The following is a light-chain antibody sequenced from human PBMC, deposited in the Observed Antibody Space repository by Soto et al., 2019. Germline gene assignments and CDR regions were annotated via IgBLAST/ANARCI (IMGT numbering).Light chain of an antibody. CDR2: EVS. CDR1: SSDVGGYNY. J-gene: IGLJ3*02. Sequence: QSALTQPASVSGSPGQSITISCTGTSSDVGGYNYLSWYQQHPGKAPRVMIYEVSNRPSGVSHRFSASKSGNTASLTISGLQAEDEDDYFCSSYTTSGTPVFGGGTKLTVL. CDR3: SSYTTSGTPV. V-gene: IGLV2-14*01.